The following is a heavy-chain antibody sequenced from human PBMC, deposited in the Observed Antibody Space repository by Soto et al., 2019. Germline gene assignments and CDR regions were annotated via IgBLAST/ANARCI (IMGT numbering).Heavy chain of an antibody. V-gene: IGHV3-21*01. D-gene: IGHD6-6*01. Sequence: GGSLRLSCGASGFTFSSYSMNWVRQAPGKGLEWVSSISSSSSYMYYADSVKGRFTISRDNAKNSLYLQMNSLRAEDTAVYYCARDKLIAARPDHFDYWGQGTLVTVSS. CDR1: GFTFSSYS. J-gene: IGHJ4*02. CDR2: ISSSSSYM. CDR3: ARDKLIAARPDHFDY.